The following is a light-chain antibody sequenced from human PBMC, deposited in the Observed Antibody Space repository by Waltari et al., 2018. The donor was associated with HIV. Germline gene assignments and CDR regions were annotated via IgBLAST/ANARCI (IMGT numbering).Light chain of an antibody. Sequence: DVVMTQSPESLAVSLGERATITGKSSQSVLYSPRNRQCLAWSQQTPGQPPKLLIYWASTRESGVADRCSGSGYGTDFTLTISSLQAEDLAIYYCQQYISAPLTFGQGTRLEIK. CDR3: QQYISAPLT. CDR2: WAS. CDR1: QSVLYSPRNRQC. V-gene: IGKV4-1*01. J-gene: IGKJ5*01.